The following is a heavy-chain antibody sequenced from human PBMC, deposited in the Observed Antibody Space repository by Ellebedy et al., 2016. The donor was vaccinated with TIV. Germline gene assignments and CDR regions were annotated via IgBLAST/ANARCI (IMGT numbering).Heavy chain of an antibody. J-gene: IGHJ5*02. D-gene: IGHD3-3*01. V-gene: IGHV1-18*01. CDR1: GYTFTRYD. Sequence: ASVKVSCKASGYTFTRYDITWVRQAPGQGLEWMGWISAYNGTTGYAQKFQGRVTITADESTSPAYLELSSLRSEDTAVYYCARGQGGRQLEDFFSWFDPWGQGTLVTVSS. CDR3: ARGQGGRQLEDFFSWFDP. CDR2: ISAYNGTT.